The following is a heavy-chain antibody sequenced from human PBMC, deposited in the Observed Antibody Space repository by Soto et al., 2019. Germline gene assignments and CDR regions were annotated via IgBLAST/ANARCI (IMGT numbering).Heavy chain of an antibody. J-gene: IGHJ6*02. D-gene: IGHD6-6*01. CDR3: ARIWGSSSGYYYHAMDV. CDR1: GFTFSSYA. CDR2: ISDSGSRT. V-gene: IGHV3-23*01. Sequence: EVQLLESGGGLVQPGGSLRLSCAASGFTFSSYAMTWVRQGPGKGLEGVSSISDSGSRTYYVDSVKGRFTISRDNSKNTLYLQMHSLRVGDTALYYCARIWGSSSGYYYHAMDVWGQGTAVTVSS.